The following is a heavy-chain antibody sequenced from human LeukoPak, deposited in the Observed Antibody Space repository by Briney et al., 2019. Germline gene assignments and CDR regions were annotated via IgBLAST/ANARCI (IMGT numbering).Heavy chain of an antibody. CDR1: GGTFSSYA. J-gene: IGHJ4*02. CDR2: IIPIFGTA. CDR3: AAGSGYESQGDY. D-gene: IGHD5-12*01. Sequence: ASVKVSCKASGGTFSSYAISWVRQAPGQGLEWMGGIIPIFGTANYAQKFQGRVTITADESTSTAYMELNSLRSEDTAVYYCAAGSGYESQGDYWGQGTLVTVSS. V-gene: IGHV1-69*13.